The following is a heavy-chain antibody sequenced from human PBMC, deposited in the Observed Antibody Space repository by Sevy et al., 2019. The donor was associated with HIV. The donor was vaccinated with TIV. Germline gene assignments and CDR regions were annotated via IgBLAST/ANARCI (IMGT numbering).Heavy chain of an antibody. CDR3: AREGQLWFVYYFDN. J-gene: IGHJ4*02. CDR1: GFTFRNYA. CDR2: ISYDGSNK. V-gene: IGHV3-30*09. D-gene: IGHD3-10*01. Sequence: GGSLRLSCTASGFTFRNYAMNWVRQAPGKGLERVALISYDGSNKYYADSVRGRFAISRDNSKNTLYLQMNSLRPEDMAIYYCAREGQLWFVYYFDNWGQGTLVTVSS.